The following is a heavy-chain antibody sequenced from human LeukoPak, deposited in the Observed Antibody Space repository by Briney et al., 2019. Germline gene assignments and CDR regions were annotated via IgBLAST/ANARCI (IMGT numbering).Heavy chain of an antibody. CDR2: IYYTGST. J-gene: IGHJ5*02. D-gene: IGHD3-22*01. Sequence: SSETLSLTCTVSGGSISSSSYYWGWIRQPPGKGLEWIGCIYYTGSTYYNPSLKSRVTISVDTSKNQFSLKLSSVTAADTAVYYCARGPAYYYDSSGQGWFDPWGQGTLVTVSS. V-gene: IGHV4-39*01. CDR1: GGSISSSSYY. CDR3: ARGPAYYYDSSGQGWFDP.